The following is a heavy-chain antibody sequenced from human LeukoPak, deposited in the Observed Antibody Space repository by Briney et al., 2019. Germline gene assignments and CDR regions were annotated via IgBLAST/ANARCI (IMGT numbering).Heavy chain of an antibody. J-gene: IGHJ2*01. CDR1: GGSISSSSYY. CDR3: ARFRVDTYWYFDF. V-gene: IGHV4-39*07. Sequence: PSETLCLTCTVSGGSISSSSYYWDWIRQPPVKGLEWIGSIYYSGSTYYNPSLKSRVTISVDTSKNQFSLKLSSMTAADTAVYYCARFRVDTYWYFDFWGRGTLVTVSS. CDR2: IYYSGST. D-gene: IGHD5-18*01.